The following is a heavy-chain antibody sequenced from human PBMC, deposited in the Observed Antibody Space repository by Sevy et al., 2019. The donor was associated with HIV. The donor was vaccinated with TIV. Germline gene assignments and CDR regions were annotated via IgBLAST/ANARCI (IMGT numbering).Heavy chain of an antibody. Sequence: GGSLRLSCAASGFTFNTYDMHWVRQAPGKGLEWVALIYYDGNNKVYADSVKGRFTISRDNSKNTLFLQMNSLRAEDTAFYYCARDLGIAVAPDYWGQGTLVTVSS. CDR1: GFTFNTYD. CDR2: IYYDGNNK. CDR3: ARDLGIAVAPDY. V-gene: IGHV3-33*01. D-gene: IGHD6-19*01. J-gene: IGHJ4*02.